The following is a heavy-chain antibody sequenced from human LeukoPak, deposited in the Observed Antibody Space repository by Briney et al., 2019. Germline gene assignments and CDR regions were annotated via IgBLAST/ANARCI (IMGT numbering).Heavy chain of an antibody. V-gene: IGHV4-61*01. CDR1: GGSVSGGSYY. J-gene: IGHJ4*02. Sequence: SETLSLTCTVSGGSVSGGSYYWSWIRQPPGKGLEWIGYFYYTGSTNYNPSLKSRVTISVDTSKNQFSLRLSSVTAADTAVYYCARGAPRQYYDFWSGYRTHFDYWGQGTLVTVSS. CDR2: FYYTGST. CDR3: ARGAPRQYYDFWSGYRTHFDY. D-gene: IGHD3-3*01.